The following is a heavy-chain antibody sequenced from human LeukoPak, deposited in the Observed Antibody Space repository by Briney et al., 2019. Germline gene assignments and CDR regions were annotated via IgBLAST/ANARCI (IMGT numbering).Heavy chain of an antibody. D-gene: IGHD1-14*01. V-gene: IGHV4-34*01. Sequence: PSETLSLTCAVYGGSFSGYYWSWIRQPPGKGLEWIWEINHSGSTNYNPSLKSRVTISVDTSKNQFSLKLSSVTAADTAVYYCASLPPPFDIWGQGTMVTVSS. CDR2: INHSGST. J-gene: IGHJ3*02. CDR3: ASLPPPFDI. CDR1: GGSFSGYY.